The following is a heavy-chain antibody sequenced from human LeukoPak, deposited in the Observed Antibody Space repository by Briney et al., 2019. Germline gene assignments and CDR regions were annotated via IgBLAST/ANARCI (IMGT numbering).Heavy chain of an antibody. CDR2: IYNSGST. J-gene: IGHJ4*02. V-gene: IGHV4-4*07. CDR3: AIDRGSSSWQPLDY. Sequence: SETLCFTCTVFGGCISSYGWRWNRHPEGLGLEWIRRIYNSGSTNYNPSLNSRVTMSVDTSNTQFSLKLSSVTAADTAVYYCAIDRGSSSWQPLDYWGQGTLVTVSS. CDR1: GGCISSYG. D-gene: IGHD6-13*01.